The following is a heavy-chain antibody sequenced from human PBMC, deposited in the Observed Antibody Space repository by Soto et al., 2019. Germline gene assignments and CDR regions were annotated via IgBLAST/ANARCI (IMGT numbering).Heavy chain of an antibody. CDR2: IGADGSSQ. CDR3: AQHVVAGTTDY. CDR1: GFTFSRSP. V-gene: IGHV3-30-3*01. D-gene: IGHD2-15*01. J-gene: IGHJ4*02. Sequence: QVQLVESGGGEVQPGTSLRLSCAASGFTFSRSPMHWVRQAPGKGLDWVGLIGADGSSQHYADSVRGPFITSRINFRSQVSLHMDSLATEDTPVYYCAQHVVAGTTDYWGQGTLVSVSS.